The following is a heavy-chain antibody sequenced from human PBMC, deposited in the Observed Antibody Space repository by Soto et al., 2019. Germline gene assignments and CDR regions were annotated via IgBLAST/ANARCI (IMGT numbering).Heavy chain of an antibody. CDR2: ISSSSSYI. D-gene: IGHD2-15*01. J-gene: IGHJ3*02. CDR3: GRDVVYGSGASFSALAAFDI. V-gene: IGHV3-21*01. Sequence: EVQLVESGGGLVKPGGSLRLSCATSGFTFSSYSMNWVRQAPGKGLEWVSSISSSSSYIYYGDSVRGRFTISRDNTKNSLSRQMKSLSAVTAAVYYCGRDVVYGSGASFSALAAFDIWGQGTRVTVSS. CDR1: GFTFSSYS.